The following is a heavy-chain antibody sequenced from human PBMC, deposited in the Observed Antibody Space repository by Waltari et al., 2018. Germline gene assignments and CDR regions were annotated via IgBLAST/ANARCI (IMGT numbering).Heavy chain of an antibody. CDR2: ISSSSSTI. V-gene: IGHV3-48*04. CDR1: GFTFSSYS. CDR3: ANLLWFDMDV. D-gene: IGHD3-10*01. Sequence: EVQLVESGGGLVQPGGSLRLSCAASGFTFSSYSMNWVRQAPGKGLEWVSYISSSSSTIYYADSVKGRFTIARDNAKNSLYLQMNSLRAEDTAVYYCANLLWFDMDVWGKGTTVTVSS. J-gene: IGHJ6*03.